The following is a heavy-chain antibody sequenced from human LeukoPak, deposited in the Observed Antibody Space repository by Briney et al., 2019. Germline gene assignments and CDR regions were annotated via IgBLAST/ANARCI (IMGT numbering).Heavy chain of an antibody. V-gene: IGHV4-59*01. Sequence: SETLSLTCTVSGGSINSYYWSWIRQPPGKGLEWIGYIYYSGSTSFNPSLKSRVIISADMSKNQFSLKLSSVTAADTAVYYCARHRGQADLDFWGQGTLVTVSS. CDR2: IYYSGST. CDR1: GGSINSYY. J-gene: IGHJ4*02. CDR3: ARHRGQADLDF. D-gene: IGHD3-10*01.